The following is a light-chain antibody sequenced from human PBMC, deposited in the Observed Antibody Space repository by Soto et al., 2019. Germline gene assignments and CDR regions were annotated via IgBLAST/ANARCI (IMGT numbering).Light chain of an antibody. V-gene: IGKV3-20*01. CDR1: QSVSSDY. Sequence: EIVLTQSPGTLSLSPGESATLSCRASQSVSSDYLAWYQQKSGQTPRLLIYIASSRAPGIPDRFSGRGSGTHFTLTISRVEPEDFAVYYCQQYGSSPWTFGQGTKVEI. CDR2: IAS. CDR3: QQYGSSPWT. J-gene: IGKJ1*01.